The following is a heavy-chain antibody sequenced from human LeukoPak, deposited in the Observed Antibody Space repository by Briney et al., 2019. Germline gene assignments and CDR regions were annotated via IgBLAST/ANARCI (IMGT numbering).Heavy chain of an antibody. V-gene: IGHV4-61*02. Sequence: SQALSLTCTVSGGSINSGNYYWSWIRQPAGKGLEWIGRIHTSGSTNSNPSLKSRVTISVDTSKNQFSLKLSSVTAADTAVYYCARGAQVVPASVWFDPWGQGTLVTVSP. D-gene: IGHD2-2*01. J-gene: IGHJ5*02. CDR3: ARGAQVVPASVWFDP. CDR2: IHTSGST. CDR1: GGSINSGNYY.